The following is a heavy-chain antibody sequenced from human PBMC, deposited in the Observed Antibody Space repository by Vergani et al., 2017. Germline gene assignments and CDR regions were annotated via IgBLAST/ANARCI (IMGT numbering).Heavy chain of an antibody. J-gene: IGHJ4*02. CDR2: MYTSGHT. D-gene: IGHD3-22*01. CDR1: GASVSRGTYY. V-gene: IGHV4-61*02. CDR3: ASNGYYCLDY. Sequence: QVQLQESGPGLLEPSQTLSLTFTVSGASVSRGTYYWTWIRQPAGKKLECIVRMYTSGHTIYKPSLESRVNMSVDTSKNQLSLQLSSVTAADTAVYYCASNGYYCLDYWGRGTLVTVSS.